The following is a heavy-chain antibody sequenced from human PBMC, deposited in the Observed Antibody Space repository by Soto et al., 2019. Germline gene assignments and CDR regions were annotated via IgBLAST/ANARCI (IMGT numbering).Heavy chain of an antibody. CDR1: GGTFSSYA. D-gene: IGHD5-12*01. J-gene: IGHJ4*02. V-gene: IGHV1-69*01. CDR3: ARDKDRGYSGYDFETFDY. CDR2: IIPIFGTA. Sequence: SVKVSCKASGGTFSSYAISWVRQAPGQGLEWMGGIIPIFGTANYAQKFQGRVTITADESTSTAYMELSSLRSEDTAVYYCARDKDRGYSGYDFETFDYWGQGTLVTSPQ.